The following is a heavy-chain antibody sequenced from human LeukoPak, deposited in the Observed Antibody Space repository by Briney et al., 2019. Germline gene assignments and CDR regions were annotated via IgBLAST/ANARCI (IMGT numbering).Heavy chain of an antibody. CDR2: IYPGDSHT. CDR1: GYSFTNYW. J-gene: IGHJ4*02. V-gene: IGHV5-51*01. Sequence: EESLKISCTGSGYSFTNYWIDWVRQMPGKGLEWVGSIYPGDSHTTYSPSFQGQVTISADTSVSTTYLQWSSLRASDTAIYYCARQMGSGGNSPLNYWGQGTLVTVSS. D-gene: IGHD4-23*01. CDR3: ARQMGSGGNSPLNY.